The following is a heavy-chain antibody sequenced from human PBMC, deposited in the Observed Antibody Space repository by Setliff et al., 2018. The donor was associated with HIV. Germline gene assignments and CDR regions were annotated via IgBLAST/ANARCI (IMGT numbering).Heavy chain of an antibody. J-gene: IGHJ4*02. CDR1: GESFSRYY. D-gene: IGHD2-2*01. CDR2: IKHSAFT. V-gene: IGHV4-34*01. CDR3: ARRPGGITRARLDN. Sequence: PSETLSLTCAVYGESFSRYYFTWIRQAPGRGLEWIGEIKHSAFTKYNPSLASRVTMSIDTSKNQFSLLLSSVTAADTARYFCARRPGGITRARLDNWGQGMLVTVSS.